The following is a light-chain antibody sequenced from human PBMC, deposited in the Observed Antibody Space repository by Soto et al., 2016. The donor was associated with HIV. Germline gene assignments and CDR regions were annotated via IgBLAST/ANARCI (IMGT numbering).Light chain of an antibody. J-gene: IGKJ1*01. CDR1: QSIGRF. V-gene: IGKV1-39*01. CDR2: EAS. CDR3: QQSYNLPRT. Sequence: DIQMTQSPSSLSASVEDSVTITCRASQSIGRFLNWYQQISGKPPNLLIYEASILQSGVPSRFSGSGSGTDFTLIIDSLQPEDFATYYCQQSYNLPRTFGQGTMVEIK.